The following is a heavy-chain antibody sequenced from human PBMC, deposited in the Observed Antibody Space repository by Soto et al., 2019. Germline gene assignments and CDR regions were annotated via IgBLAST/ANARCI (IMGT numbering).Heavy chain of an antibody. D-gene: IGHD2-21*02. Sequence: ASVNFSFNASGYTFTSYVISWVRQAPGQVLDWIGWISAYNGNTNYAQKLQGRVTMTTDTYTSTAYMGLRSLRSDDTAVYYCARDRIAYCGGDFRGVPAEYWGHATLVNDSS. V-gene: IGHV1-18*04. J-gene: IGHJ4*01. CDR1: GYTFTSYV. CDR3: ARDRIAYCGGDFRGVPAEY. CDR2: ISAYNGNT.